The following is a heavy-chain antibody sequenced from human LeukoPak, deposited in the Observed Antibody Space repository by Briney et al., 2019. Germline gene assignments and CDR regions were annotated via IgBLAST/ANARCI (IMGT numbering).Heavy chain of an antibody. CDR1: GFTFSSYA. CDR2: ISGSGGST. V-gene: IGHV3-23*01. J-gene: IGHJ6*03. D-gene: IGHD2-2*02. CDR3: AKGQYCSSTSCYINYYYYYMDV. Sequence: PGGSLRLSCAASGFTFSSYAMSWVRQAPGRGLEWVSAISGSGGSTYYADSVKGRFTISRDNSKNTVYLQMSSLRAEDTAVYYCAKGQYCSSTSCYINYYYYYMDVWGKGTTVTVSS.